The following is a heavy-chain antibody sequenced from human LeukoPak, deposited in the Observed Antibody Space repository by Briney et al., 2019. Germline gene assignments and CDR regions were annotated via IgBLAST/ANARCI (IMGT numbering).Heavy chain of an antibody. V-gene: IGHV3-30-3*01. CDR3: ARAEFLESSADY. CDR1: GFTFSSYA. J-gene: IGHJ4*02. D-gene: IGHD1-14*01. CDR2: ISYDGSNK. Sequence: GGSLRLSCAASGFTFSSYAMHWVRQAPGKGLEWVAVISYDGSNKYYADSVKGRFTISRDNSKNTLYLQMNSLRAEDTAVYYCARAEFLESSADYWGQGTLVTASS.